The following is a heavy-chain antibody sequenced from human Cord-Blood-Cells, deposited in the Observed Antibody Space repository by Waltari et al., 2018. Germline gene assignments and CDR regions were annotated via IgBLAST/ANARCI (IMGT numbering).Heavy chain of an antibody. CDR2: ISWDGGST. Sequence: EVQLVESGGVVVQPGGSLRLSCAASGLTFDDYAMHWVRQAPGKGLEWVSLISWDGGSTYYADSVKGRFTISRDNSKNSLYLQMNSLRAEDTALYYCAKASIRLNWYFDLWGRGTLVTVSS. J-gene: IGHJ2*01. CDR1: GLTFDDYA. V-gene: IGHV3-43D*04. D-gene: IGHD3-22*01. CDR3: AKASIRLNWYFDL.